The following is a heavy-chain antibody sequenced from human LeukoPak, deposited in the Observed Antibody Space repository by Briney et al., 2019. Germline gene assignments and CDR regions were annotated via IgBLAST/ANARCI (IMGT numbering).Heavy chain of an antibody. J-gene: IGHJ3*02. CDR3: AGDWSHRALDI. Sequence: SETLSLTCTVSGGSISSYYWSWIRQPPGKGLEWIGYINYSGSTNYNPSLKSRVTISVDTSKIQFSLRLSSVTAADTAVYYCAGDWSHRALDIWGQGAMVTVSS. V-gene: IGHV4-59*01. D-gene: IGHD3-3*01. CDR2: INYSGST. CDR1: GGSISSYY.